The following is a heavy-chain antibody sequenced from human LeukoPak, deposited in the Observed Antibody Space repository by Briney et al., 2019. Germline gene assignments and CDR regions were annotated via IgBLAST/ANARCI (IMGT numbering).Heavy chain of an antibody. J-gene: IGHJ3*02. CDR1: GYTLTGYY. D-gene: IGHD5-12*01. CDR3: ARYSGFDLDAFDI. CDR2: INPNSGGT. V-gene: IGHV1-2*02. Sequence: ASVKVSCKASGYTLTGYYMHWVRQAPGQGLEWMGWINPNSGGTNYAQKFQGRVTMTRDTSITTAYMGLSSLRSDDTAVYYCARYSGFDLDAFDIWGQGTMVTVSS.